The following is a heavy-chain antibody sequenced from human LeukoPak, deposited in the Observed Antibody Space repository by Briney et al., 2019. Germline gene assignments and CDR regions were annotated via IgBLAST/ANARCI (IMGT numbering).Heavy chain of an antibody. CDR2: IYPGDSDT. CDR3: ARSYYYDSSGYPKPKWFDP. Sequence: GESLKISCEGSGYSFTRYWIGWVRQMPGKGLEWMGIIYPGDSDTRYSPSFQGQVTISADKSISTAYLQWSSLKASDTAMYYCARSYYYDSSGYPKPKWFDPWGQGTPVTVSS. CDR1: GYSFTRYW. J-gene: IGHJ5*02. V-gene: IGHV5-51*01. D-gene: IGHD3-22*01.